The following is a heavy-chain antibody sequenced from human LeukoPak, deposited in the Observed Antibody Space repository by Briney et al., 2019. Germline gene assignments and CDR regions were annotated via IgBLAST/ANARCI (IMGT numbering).Heavy chain of an antibody. D-gene: IGHD6-6*01. Sequence: GGSLRLSCVASEFTLSDHYMEWVRQAPGKGLEWVGRIRNKAKSYSTDYAASVKGRFTISRDDSKNSVNLQMNSLKTEDTAVYYCLSPSIGGSFEIWGQGTMVTVSS. J-gene: IGHJ3*02. CDR1: EFTLSDHY. CDR2: IRNKAKSYST. CDR3: LSPSIGGSFEI. V-gene: IGHV3-72*01.